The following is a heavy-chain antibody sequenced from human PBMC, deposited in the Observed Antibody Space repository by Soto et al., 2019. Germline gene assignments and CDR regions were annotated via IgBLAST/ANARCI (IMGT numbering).Heavy chain of an antibody. Sequence: SDTLSLTYTVSGAYITIYYCSWIRQPLGKGLEWIAYIHYSGNTNYNPSLKSRVTISVDTSKNQFSLKLNSVTAADTAVYYCAKTIYSSGWYFDYWGQGTLVTVS. D-gene: IGHD6-19*01. CDR2: IHYSGNT. CDR1: GAYITIYY. V-gene: IGHV4-59*07. J-gene: IGHJ4*02. CDR3: AKTIYSSGWYFDY.